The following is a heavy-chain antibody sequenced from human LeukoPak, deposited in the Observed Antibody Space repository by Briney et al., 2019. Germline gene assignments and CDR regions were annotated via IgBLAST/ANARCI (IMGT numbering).Heavy chain of an antibody. Sequence: AGSLRLSCAASGFTFSSYGVHWVRQAPGKGLEWVAVISYDGSNKYYADSVKGRFTISRDNSKNTLYLQMNSLRAEDTAVYYCARGGRYDSSGYLHYFDYWGQGTLVTVSS. J-gene: IGHJ4*02. CDR3: ARGGRYDSSGYLHYFDY. CDR1: GFTFSSYG. CDR2: ISYDGSNK. V-gene: IGHV3-30*03. D-gene: IGHD3-22*01.